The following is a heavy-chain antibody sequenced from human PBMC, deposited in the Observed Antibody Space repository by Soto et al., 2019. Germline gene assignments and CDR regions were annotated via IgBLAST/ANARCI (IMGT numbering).Heavy chain of an antibody. V-gene: IGHV1-69*01. CDR3: ASLRGVDV. Sequence: QVQVVQSGAEVKETGSSVKVSCKASGDIFNRDVVSWVRQAPGQGLEWMGGIIPLFGTTNYAQKLQGRVTITADESTNTVYMELRNLRVDDTAVYYCASLRGVDVWGQGTAVTVSS. CDR2: IIPLFGTT. CDR1: GDIFNRDV. J-gene: IGHJ6*02.